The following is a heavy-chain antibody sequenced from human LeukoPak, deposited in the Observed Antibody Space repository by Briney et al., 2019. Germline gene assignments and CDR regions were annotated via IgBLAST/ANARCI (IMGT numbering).Heavy chain of an antibody. D-gene: IGHD3-16*01. CDR3: ARGAPGEAFDY. Sequence: GGSLRLSCAASGFTLSSYDMHWVRQATGKGLEWVSAIGTAGDTYYPGSVKGRFTISRENAKNSLYLQMNSLRAGDTAVYYCARGAPGEAFDYWGQGTLVTVSS. CDR2: IGTAGDT. CDR1: GFTLSSYD. J-gene: IGHJ4*02. V-gene: IGHV3-13*01.